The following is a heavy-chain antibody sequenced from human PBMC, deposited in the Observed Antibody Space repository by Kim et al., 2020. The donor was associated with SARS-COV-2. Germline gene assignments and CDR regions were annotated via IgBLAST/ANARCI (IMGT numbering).Heavy chain of an antibody. CDR3: ARVSLAARRSYYFDY. J-gene: IGHJ4*02. D-gene: IGHD6-6*01. Sequence: PSLKRRVTISVDRSKNQFSLKLSSVTAADTAVYYCARVSLAARRSYYFDYWGQGTLVTVSS. V-gene: IGHV4-30-2*01.